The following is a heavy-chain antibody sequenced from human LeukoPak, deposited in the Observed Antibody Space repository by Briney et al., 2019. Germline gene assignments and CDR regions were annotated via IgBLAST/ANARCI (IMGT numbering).Heavy chain of an antibody. J-gene: IGHJ4*02. Sequence: PSETLSLTCAVYGGSFSGYYWSWIRQPPGKGLEWIGSIYHSGSTYYNPSLKSRVTISVDTSKNQFSLKLSSVTAADTAVYYCARVGSGSYFDYWGQGTLVTVSS. V-gene: IGHV4-34*01. D-gene: IGHD1-26*01. CDR3: ARVGSGSYFDY. CDR2: IYHSGST. CDR1: GGSFSGYY.